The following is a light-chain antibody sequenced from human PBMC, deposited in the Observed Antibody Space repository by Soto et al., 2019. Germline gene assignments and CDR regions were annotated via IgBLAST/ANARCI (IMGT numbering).Light chain of an antibody. CDR3: MQALQTPRT. V-gene: IGKV2-28*01. CDR1: QSLLHSNGYNY. Sequence: DIVMTQSPLSLHVTPGEPASISCRSSQSLLHSNGYNYLDWYLQKPGQSPQLLIYLGSNRDTGVLDRFSGSGSGTDFTLKISRVEAEDVGVYYCMQALQTPRTFGQGTKVEIK. CDR2: LGS. J-gene: IGKJ1*01.